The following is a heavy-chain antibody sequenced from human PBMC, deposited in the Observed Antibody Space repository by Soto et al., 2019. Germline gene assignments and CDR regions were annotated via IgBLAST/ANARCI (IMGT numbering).Heavy chain of an antibody. CDR1: GYTFTGCY. J-gene: IGHJ5*02. CDR3: ARGSAIVVVPAAISQIDNNWFDP. V-gene: IGHV1-2*04. D-gene: IGHD2-2*01. CDR2: INPNSGGT. Sequence: ASLKVSCKSCGYTFTGCYMHWVQQAPGQGLEWMGWINPNSGGTNYAQKFQGWVTMTRDTAISTAYMELSRLRSDDTAVYYCARGSAIVVVPAAISQIDNNWFDPWGQGTLVNVSS.